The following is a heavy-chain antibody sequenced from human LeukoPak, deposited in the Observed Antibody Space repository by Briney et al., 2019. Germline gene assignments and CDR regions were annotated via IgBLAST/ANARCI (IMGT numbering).Heavy chain of an antibody. V-gene: IGHV3-66*02. CDR3: ARDPPQYCSSTSCYYYYYMDA. Sequence: GGSLRLSCAASGFTVSSNYMSWVRQAPGKGLEWVSVIYSGGSTYYADSVKGRFTISRDNSKNALYLQMNSLRAENRAVYYCARDPPQYCSSTSCYYYYYMDAWGKGTTVTVSS. CDR2: IYSGGST. J-gene: IGHJ6*03. CDR1: GFTVSSNY. D-gene: IGHD2-2*01.